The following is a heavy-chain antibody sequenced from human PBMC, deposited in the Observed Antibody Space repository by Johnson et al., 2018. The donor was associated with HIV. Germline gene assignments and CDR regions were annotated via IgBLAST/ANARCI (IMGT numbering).Heavy chain of an antibody. CDR1: GFTFSSYA. J-gene: IGHJ3*02. CDR3: ARSFGVTTPGAFDI. CDR2: IRYDGSNK. D-gene: IGHD3-3*01. Sequence: QVLLVESGGGVVQPGRSLRLSCAASGFTFSSYAMHWVRQAPGKGLEWVAFIRYDGSNKYYADSVKGRFTISRDNSKNTLYLQMNSLRAEDTAVYYCARSFGVTTPGAFDIWGQGTMVTVSS. V-gene: IGHV3-30*02.